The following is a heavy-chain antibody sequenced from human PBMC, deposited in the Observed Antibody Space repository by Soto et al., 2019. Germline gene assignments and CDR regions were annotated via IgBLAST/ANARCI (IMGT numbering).Heavy chain of an antibody. CDR1: GGSISSYY. V-gene: IGHV4-59*01. D-gene: IGHD6-19*01. Sequence: PSETLSLTCTVSGGSISSYYWSWIRQPPGKGLEWIGYIYYSGSTNYNPSLKSRVTISVDTSKNQFSLKLSSVTAADAAVYYCARAGGLGAVAVDYWGQGTLVTASS. CDR3: ARAGGLGAVAVDY. CDR2: IYYSGST. J-gene: IGHJ4*02.